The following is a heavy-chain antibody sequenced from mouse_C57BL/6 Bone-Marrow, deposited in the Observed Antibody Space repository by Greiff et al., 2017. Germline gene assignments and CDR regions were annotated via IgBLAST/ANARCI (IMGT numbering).Heavy chain of an antibody. CDR3: ARPFRFYYGSSYFDY. Sequence: VKLQESGAELVRPGTSVKVSCKASGYAFTNYLIEWVKQRPGQGLEWIGVINPGSGGTNYNEKFKGKATLTADKSSSTAYMQLSSLTSEDSAVYFCARPFRFYYGSSYFDYWGQGTTLTVSS. CDR2: INPGSGGT. V-gene: IGHV1-54*01. CDR1: GYAFTNYL. J-gene: IGHJ2*01. D-gene: IGHD1-1*01.